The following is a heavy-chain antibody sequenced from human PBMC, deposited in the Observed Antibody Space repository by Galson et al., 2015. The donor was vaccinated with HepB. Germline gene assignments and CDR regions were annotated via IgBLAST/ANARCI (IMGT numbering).Heavy chain of an antibody. CDR1: GFTFSNSG. CDR3: ARDQRSQYWDY. J-gene: IGHJ4*02. Sequence: SLRLSCAASGFTFSNSGMHWVRQAPGKGLEWVAVFWYDGSRQYYADSVKGRFTISRDNSKNTLWQQMNSLRAEDTAVYFCARDQRSQYWDYWGQGTLVTVSS. D-gene: IGHD2-8*02. V-gene: IGHV3-33*01. CDR2: FWYDGSRQ.